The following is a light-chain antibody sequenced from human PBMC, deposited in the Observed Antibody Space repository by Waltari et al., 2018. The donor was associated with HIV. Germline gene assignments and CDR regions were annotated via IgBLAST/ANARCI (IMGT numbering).Light chain of an antibody. Sequence: QSVLTPPPPPSGSPGRRLTISFSGSSSNIARIYVYWYQQLPGTAPKLLIYTNNQRPSGVPDRFSGSKSGTSASLAISGLRSEDEPDYYCAAWDASLSVVFGGGTKLTVL. J-gene: IGLJ2*01. CDR2: TNN. CDR1: SSNIARIY. CDR3: AAWDASLSVV. V-gene: IGLV1-47*01.